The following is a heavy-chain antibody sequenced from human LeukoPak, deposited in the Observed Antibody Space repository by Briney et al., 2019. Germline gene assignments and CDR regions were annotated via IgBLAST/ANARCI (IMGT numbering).Heavy chain of an antibody. D-gene: IGHD3-10*01. CDR1: GYTSTSYV. V-gene: IGHV1-18*01. CDR3: ARGGASGSPWARTYYYYMDV. CDR2: ISAYNGNT. Sequence: ASVKVSRKASGYTSTSYVISWVRQAPGQGLEWMGWISAYNGNTNYAQNLQGRVTMTTDTSTSSAYMELRSLRSDDTAVYYCARGGASGSPWARTYYYYMDVWGKGTTVTVSS. J-gene: IGHJ6*03.